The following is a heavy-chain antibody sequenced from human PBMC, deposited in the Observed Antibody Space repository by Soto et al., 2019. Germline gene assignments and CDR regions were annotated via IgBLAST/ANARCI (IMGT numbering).Heavy chain of an antibody. CDR1: GFTFSSYG. D-gene: IGHD3-22*01. Sequence: ESGGGVVQPGRSLRLSCAASGFTFSSYGMHWVRQAPGKGLEWVAVIWYDGSNKYYADSVKGRFTISRDNSKNTLYLQMNSLKSGDTAVYYWSRDLRDFYYSSGFSYYYYYYGMDVWGQGTTVTVSS. J-gene: IGHJ6*02. CDR2: IWYDGSNK. CDR3: SRDLRDFYYSSGFSYYYYYYGMDV. V-gene: IGHV3-33*01.